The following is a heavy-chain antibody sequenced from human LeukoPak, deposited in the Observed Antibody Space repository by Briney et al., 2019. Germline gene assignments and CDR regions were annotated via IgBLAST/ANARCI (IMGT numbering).Heavy chain of an antibody. V-gene: IGHV3-23*01. J-gene: IGHJ6*03. CDR2: ISGSGGST. Sequence: GGSLRLSCAASGFTFSSYAMSWVRQAPGKGLEWVSAISGSGGSTYYADSVKGRFTISRDNPKNTLYMQMNSLRAEDTAVYYCAKVGTTVTTYYYYYMDVWGKGTTVTVSS. CDR1: GFTFSSYA. CDR3: AKVGTTVTTYYYYYMDV. D-gene: IGHD4-11*01.